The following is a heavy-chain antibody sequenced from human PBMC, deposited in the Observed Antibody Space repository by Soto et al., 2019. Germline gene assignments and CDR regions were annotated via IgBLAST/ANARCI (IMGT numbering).Heavy chain of an antibody. J-gene: IGHJ6*03. CDR2: ISYDGSNK. CDR3: AKDPEYSSSSYYYYYMDV. V-gene: IGHV3-30*18. CDR1: GFTFSSYG. Sequence: GGSLRLSCAASGFTFSSYGMHWVRQAPGKGLEWVAVISYDGSNKYYADSVKGRFTISRDNSKNTLYLQMNSLRAEDTAVYYCAKDPEYSSSSYYYYYMDVWGKGTTVTVSS. D-gene: IGHD6-6*01.